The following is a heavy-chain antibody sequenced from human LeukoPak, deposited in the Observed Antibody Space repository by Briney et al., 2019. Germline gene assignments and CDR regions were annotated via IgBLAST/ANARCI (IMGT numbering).Heavy chain of an antibody. V-gene: IGHV3-30*04. D-gene: IGHD6-19*01. CDR2: IAHDGWNK. CDR3: ARDHGSSGWFCYFDN. Sequence: GGSLRLSCAASGFTFSTYAIRWVRQAPGKGLEWVAVIAHDGWNKYYADSVKGRFTISRDNSNSTLYLQMNSLRAEDTALYYCARDHGSSGWFCYFDNWGQGTLVTVSS. J-gene: IGHJ4*02. CDR1: GFTFSTYA.